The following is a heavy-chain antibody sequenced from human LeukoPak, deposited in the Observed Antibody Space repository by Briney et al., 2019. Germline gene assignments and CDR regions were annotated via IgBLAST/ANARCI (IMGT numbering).Heavy chain of an antibody. CDR2: IYYSGST. D-gene: IGHD1-26*01. V-gene: IGHV4-59*11. CDR3: ARENTGSYREFDY. Sequence: SETLSLTCTVSGGSISSHYWSWIRQPPGKGLEWIGYIYYSGSTNYNPSLKSRVTISVDTSKNQFFLKLSSVTAADTAVFYCARENTGSYREFDYWGQGTLVTVSS. J-gene: IGHJ4*02. CDR1: GGSISSHY.